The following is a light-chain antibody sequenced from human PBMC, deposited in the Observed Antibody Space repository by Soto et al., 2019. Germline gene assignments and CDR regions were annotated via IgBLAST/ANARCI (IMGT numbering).Light chain of an antibody. CDR3: QQRSNWPIT. J-gene: IGKJ5*01. CDR1: QSVSSY. V-gene: IGKV3-11*01. Sequence: EIVLTQSPATLSLCPGEGGRVCVRASQSVSSYLAWYQQKPGQAPRLLIYDASNRATGIPARISGSGSGTDFTLTITSLEPEDFAVYYCQQRSNWPITFGQGTRLENK. CDR2: DAS.